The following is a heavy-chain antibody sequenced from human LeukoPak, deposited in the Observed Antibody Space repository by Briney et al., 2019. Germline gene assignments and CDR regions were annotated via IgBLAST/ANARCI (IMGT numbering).Heavy chain of an antibody. V-gene: IGHV3-33*06. CDR3: AKARGSSTSLFFDY. CDR1: GFTFSSYG. J-gene: IGHJ4*02. D-gene: IGHD2-2*01. CDR2: IWYDGSNK. Sequence: GRSLRLSCAASGFTFSSYGMHWVRQAPGKGLEWVAVIWYDGSNKYYADSVKGRFTISRDNSKNTLYLQMNSLRAEDTAVYYCAKARGSSTSLFFDYWGQGTLVTVSS.